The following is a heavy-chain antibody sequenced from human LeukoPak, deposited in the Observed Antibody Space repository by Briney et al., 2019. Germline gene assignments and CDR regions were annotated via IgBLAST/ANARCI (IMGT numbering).Heavy chain of an antibody. V-gene: IGHV1-46*01. Sequence: ASVKVSCKASGYTFTSYYIHWVRQAPGQGLEWMGIINPSGGSTSYAQKFQGRVTMTRDTSTSTVYMELSSLRSEDTAVYYCAREGGAAGTLDYYYGMDVWGQGTTVTVSS. CDR1: GYTFTSYY. D-gene: IGHD6-13*01. CDR3: AREGGAAGTLDYYYGMDV. CDR2: INPSGGST. J-gene: IGHJ6*02.